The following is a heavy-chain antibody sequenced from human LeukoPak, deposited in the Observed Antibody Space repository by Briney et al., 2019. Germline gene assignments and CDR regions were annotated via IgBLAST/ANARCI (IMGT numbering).Heavy chain of an antibody. Sequence: GGSLRLSCTPSGFTFSSHAMSWVRQAPGKGLEWVSGISGNGAGTYYGDSVKGRFTISRDNSKNTLYLQMNSLRAEDTAVYYCAKVLGYCSSTSCYPGLYYFDYWGQGTLVTVSS. D-gene: IGHD2-2*01. CDR3: AKVLGYCSSTSCYPGLYYFDY. CDR2: ISGNGAGT. J-gene: IGHJ4*02. CDR1: GFTFSSHA. V-gene: IGHV3-23*01.